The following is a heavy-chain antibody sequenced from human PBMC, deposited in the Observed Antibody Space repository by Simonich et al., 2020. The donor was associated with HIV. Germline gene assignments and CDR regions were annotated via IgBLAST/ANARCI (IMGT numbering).Heavy chain of an antibody. J-gene: IGHJ3*02. D-gene: IGHD1-26*01. Sequence: QVQLVQSGAEVKKPGASVKVSCKASGYTFTDYNIHWVRQAPGQGLEWMGRGNPNRGGTDYTQKFQGRGTMTRDKSSTTAYMELSRLRSDDTAFYYCATHGPGSYSSALDIWGQGTMVTVSS. CDR1: GYTFTDYN. CDR3: ATHGPGSYSSALDI. CDR2: GNPNRGGT. V-gene: IGHV1-2*06.